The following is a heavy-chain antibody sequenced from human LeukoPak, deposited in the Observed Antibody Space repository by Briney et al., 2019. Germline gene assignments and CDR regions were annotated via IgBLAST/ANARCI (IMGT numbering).Heavy chain of an antibody. V-gene: IGHV3-23*01. Sequence: GGSLRLSCAASGFTFSNFAISWIRQAPGKGLEWVSAISGGGDTPYFADSVRGRFTISRDNSNNMVFLQMNSLRAEDTAVYYCAKDNSIAPASPYFDSWGQGTLVTVSS. J-gene: IGHJ4*02. CDR1: GFTFSNFA. CDR2: ISGGGDTP. D-gene: IGHD2/OR15-2a*01. CDR3: AKDNSIAPASPYFDS.